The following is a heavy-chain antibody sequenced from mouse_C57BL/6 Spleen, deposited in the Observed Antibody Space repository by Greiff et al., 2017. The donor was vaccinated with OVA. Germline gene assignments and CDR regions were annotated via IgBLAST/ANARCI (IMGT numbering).Heavy chain of an antibody. J-gene: IGHJ2*01. Sequence: QVQLQQSGPELVKPGASVKISCKASGYAFSSSWMNWVKQRPGKGLEWIGRIYPGDGDTNYNGKFKGKATLTADKSSSTAYMQLSSLTSEDSAVYFCASGMGSSYGYWGQGTTLTVSS. D-gene: IGHD1-1*01. CDR1: GYAFSSSW. CDR3: ASGMGSSYGY. CDR2: IYPGDGDT. V-gene: IGHV1-82*01.